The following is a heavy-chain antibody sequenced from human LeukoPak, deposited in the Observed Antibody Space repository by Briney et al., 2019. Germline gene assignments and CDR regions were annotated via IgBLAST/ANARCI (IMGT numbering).Heavy chain of an antibody. V-gene: IGHV4-30-2*01. D-gene: IGHD2-15*01. CDR1: GGSISSGGYS. J-gene: IGHJ5*02. CDR3: ARRYCSGGSCYSVSGNNWFGP. CDR2: IYHSGST. Sequence: PSQTLSLTCAVSGGSISSGGYSWSWIRQPPGKGLEWIGYIYHSGSTYYNPSLKSRVTISVDGSKIQFSLKLSSVTAADTAVYYCARRYCSGGSCYSVSGNNWFGPWGQGTLVTVSS.